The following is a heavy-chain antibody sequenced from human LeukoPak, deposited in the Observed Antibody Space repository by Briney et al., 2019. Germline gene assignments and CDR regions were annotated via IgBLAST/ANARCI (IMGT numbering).Heavy chain of an antibody. Sequence: PGGSLRLSCAASGFTFSSYDMHWVRQAPGKWLEWVAVIWYDGSNKYYADSVKGRFTISRDNSKNTLYLQMNSLRAEDTAVYYCAKDTDAYGGDMDVWGKGTTVTVSS. D-gene: IGHD3-16*01. J-gene: IGHJ6*03. CDR2: IWYDGSNK. CDR1: GFTFSSYD. CDR3: AKDTDAYGGDMDV. V-gene: IGHV3-33*06.